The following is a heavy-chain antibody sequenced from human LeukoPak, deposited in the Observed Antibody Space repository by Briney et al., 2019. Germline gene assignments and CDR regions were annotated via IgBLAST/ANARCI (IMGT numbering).Heavy chain of an antibody. V-gene: IGHV1-24*01. D-gene: IGHD1-26*01. CDR2: FDPEDGET. J-gene: IGHJ4*02. CDR1: GYTLTELS. Sequence: GASVKVSCKVSGYTLTELSMHWVRQAPGKGLEWMGGFDPEDGETIYAQKFQGRVTMTRDTSISTAYMELSRLRSDDTAVYYCARVGHRRWDRYYFDYWGQGTLVTVSS. CDR3: ARVGHRRWDRYYFDY.